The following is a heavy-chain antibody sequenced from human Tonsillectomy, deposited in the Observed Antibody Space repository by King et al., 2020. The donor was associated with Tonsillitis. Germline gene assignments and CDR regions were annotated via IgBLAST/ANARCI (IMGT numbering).Heavy chain of an antibody. CDR3: ETTGPIGEVSDY. CDR2: ISYDGSNK. D-gene: IGHD1-14*01. CDR1: GFTIRRYG. V-gene: IGHV3-30*03. Sequence: QVQLVESGGGVVQPGRSLRLSCAASGFTIRRYGMHWVRQAPGKGLEWVALISYDGSNKYYADSVKGRFTISRDNSKNTLYLQMNSLRAEDTAVYYCETTGPIGEVSDYWGQGTLVTVTS. J-gene: IGHJ4*02.